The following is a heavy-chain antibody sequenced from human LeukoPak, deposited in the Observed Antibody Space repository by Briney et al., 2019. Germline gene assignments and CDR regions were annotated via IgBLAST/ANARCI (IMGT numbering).Heavy chain of an antibody. J-gene: IGHJ4*02. V-gene: IGHV3-15*01. CDR2: IKSKTDGGTT. D-gene: IGHD3/OR15-3a*01. Sequence: PGGSLRLSCAASGFTFSNAWMSWVRQAPGKELEWVGRIKSKTDGGTTDYAAPVKGRFTISRDDSKNTLYLQMNSLKTEDTAVYYCTPASERRYEFLDYWGQGTLVTVSS. CDR1: GFTFSNAW. CDR3: TPASERRYEFLDY.